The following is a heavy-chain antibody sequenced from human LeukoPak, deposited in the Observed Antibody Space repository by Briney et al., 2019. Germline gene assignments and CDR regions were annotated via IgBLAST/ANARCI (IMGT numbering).Heavy chain of an antibody. CDR1: GYSFTSYW. Sequence: GESLKISCKGSGYSFTSYWIGWVRQMPGKGLEWMGIIYPGDSDTRYSPSFQGQVTISADKSISTAYLQWSSLKASDTAMYYCARLGYDSSGYYYNFDYWGQGTLVTVSS. D-gene: IGHD3-22*01. CDR3: ARLGYDSSGYYYNFDY. V-gene: IGHV5-51*01. J-gene: IGHJ4*02. CDR2: IYPGDSDT.